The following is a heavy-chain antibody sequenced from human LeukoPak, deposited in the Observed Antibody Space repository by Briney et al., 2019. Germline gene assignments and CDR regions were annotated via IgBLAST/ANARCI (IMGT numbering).Heavy chain of an antibody. J-gene: IGHJ4*02. V-gene: IGHV3-21*01. CDR1: GFTFSSYS. Sequence: PGGSLRLSCAASGFTFSSYSMNWVRQAPGKGLEWVSSISSGTAIIYYADSVKGRFTISRDNAKNSLYLQMNSLRAEDTAVYFCAKGGDWGSLDYWGQGTLVTVSS. CDR2: ISSGTAII. D-gene: IGHD7-27*01. CDR3: AKGGDWGSLDY.